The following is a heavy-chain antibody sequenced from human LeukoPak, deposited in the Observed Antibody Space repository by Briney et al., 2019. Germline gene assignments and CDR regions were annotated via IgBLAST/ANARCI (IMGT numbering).Heavy chain of an antibody. CDR2: INPSGGST. CDR1: GYTFTSYY. V-gene: IGHV1-46*01. Sequence: ASAKVSCKASGYTFTSYYMHWVRQAPGQGLEWMGIINPSGGSTSYAQKFQGRVTMTRDTSTSTVYMELSSLRSEDTAVYYCARTDCTNGVRYIPYFDYWGQGTLVTVSS. D-gene: IGHD2-8*01. J-gene: IGHJ4*02. CDR3: ARTDCTNGVRYIPYFDY.